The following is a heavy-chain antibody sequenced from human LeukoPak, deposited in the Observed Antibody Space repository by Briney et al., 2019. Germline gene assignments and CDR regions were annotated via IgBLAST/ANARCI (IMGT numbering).Heavy chain of an antibody. J-gene: IGHJ6*04. D-gene: IGHD3-10*02. Sequence: GGSLRLSCAASGFTVSSNEMSWVRQAPGKGLEWVANIKQDGSEKYYVDSVKGRFTISRDNAKNSLYLQMNSLRAEDTAVYYCAELGITMIGGVWGKGTTVTISS. V-gene: IGHV3-7*01. CDR2: IKQDGSEK. CDR3: AELGITMIGGV. CDR1: GFTVSSNE.